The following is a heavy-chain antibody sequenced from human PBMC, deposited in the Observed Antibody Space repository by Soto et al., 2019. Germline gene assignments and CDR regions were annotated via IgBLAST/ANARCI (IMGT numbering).Heavy chain of an antibody. CDR3: ERVGATTWH. J-gene: IGHJ4*02. Sequence: WGSLLLSWAASVFTFSGYLMDWVRQVPGKGLVWVPLTNIDGSITGYGDSGKGRFTISRENAKNTRYLQMSNLRVEDTAVYFCERVGATTWHWGQGTRVTVSS. V-gene: IGHV3-74*01. CDR1: VFTFSGYL. CDR2: TNIDGSIT. D-gene: IGHD1-26*01.